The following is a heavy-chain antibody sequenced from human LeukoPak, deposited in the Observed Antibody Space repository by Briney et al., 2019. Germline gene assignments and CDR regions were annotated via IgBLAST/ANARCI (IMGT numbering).Heavy chain of an antibody. CDR3: AKAHSSSWPFDY. Sequence: GGSLRLSCAVSGFTFSSHAMIWVRQAPGKGLEWVSTITGSGVSTYYADSVKGRITISRDNSKNTLYLQMNSLRAEDTAVYYCAKAHSSSWPFDYWGQGTLVTVSS. J-gene: IGHJ4*02. D-gene: IGHD6-13*01. V-gene: IGHV3-23*01. CDR2: ITGSGVST. CDR1: GFTFSSHA.